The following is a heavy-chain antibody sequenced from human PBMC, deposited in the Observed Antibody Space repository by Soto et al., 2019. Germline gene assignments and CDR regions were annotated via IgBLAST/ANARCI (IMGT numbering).Heavy chain of an antibody. J-gene: IGHJ4*02. CDR1: GFSLSTPEVG. V-gene: IGHV2-5*02. D-gene: IGHD3-10*01. CDR2: IYWDDDK. CDR3: GRRITMVRGVPDTYYFDY. Sequence: QITLKESGPTLVKPTETLTLTCTFSGFSLSTPEVGVGWIRQPPGKALEWLALIYWDDDKRYTPSLEGRLTITKETSKNQVVLTMTNTAAVDTATYYCGRRITMVRGVPDTYYFDYWGQGALVSVSS.